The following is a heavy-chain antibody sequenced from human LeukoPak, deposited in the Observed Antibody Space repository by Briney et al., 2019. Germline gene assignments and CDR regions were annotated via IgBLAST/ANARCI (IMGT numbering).Heavy chain of an antibody. V-gene: IGHV3-48*03. Sequence: GGSLRLSCAAPGFIFSSYEMNWVRQAPGKGLEWVSYISSHARTTYNADSVKGRFTISRDNAKNSLYLQMDSLRAEDTAVYYCARVAPRIFYFDYWGQGTLVTVSS. D-gene: IGHD3-3*02. J-gene: IGHJ4*02. CDR1: GFIFSSYE. CDR3: ARVAPRIFYFDY. CDR2: ISSHARTT.